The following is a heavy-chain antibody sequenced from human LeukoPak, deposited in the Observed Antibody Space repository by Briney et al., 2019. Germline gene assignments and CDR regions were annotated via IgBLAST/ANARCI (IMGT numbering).Heavy chain of an antibody. Sequence: GASVKVSCKASGYTFTNYGIIWVRQAPGHGLEWMGWINPIGGGTIYAQRFQGRVTMTRDTSISTAYMEVNRLRSDDTAVYYCARERGYCVSSSCYTSDAFDIWGQGTMVTVSS. D-gene: IGHD2-2*02. J-gene: IGHJ3*02. CDR3: ARERGYCVSSSCYTSDAFDI. CDR2: INPIGGGT. V-gene: IGHV1-2*02. CDR1: GYTFTNYG.